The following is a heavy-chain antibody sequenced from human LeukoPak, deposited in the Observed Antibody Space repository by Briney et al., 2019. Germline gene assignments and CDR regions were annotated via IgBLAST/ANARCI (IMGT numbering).Heavy chain of an antibody. CDR1: GGSISSSSYY. CDR2: IYYSGST. J-gene: IGHJ5*02. CDR3: AKGGPEASAGLRWFDP. Sequence: PSETLSLTCTVSGGSISSSSYYWGWIRQPPGKGLEWFGYIYYSGSTNYKSPLKSRVTISVDTSKNHFSLKLSSVTAADTAVYYCAKGGPEASAGLRWFDPWGQGTLVTVSS. D-gene: IGHD3-16*01. V-gene: IGHV4-61*05.